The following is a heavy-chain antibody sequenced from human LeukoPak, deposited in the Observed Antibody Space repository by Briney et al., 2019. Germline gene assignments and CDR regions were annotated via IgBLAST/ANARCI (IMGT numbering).Heavy chain of an antibody. CDR3: AKYSFCSSSSCYRNDVFDV. CDR2: IRGSGDST. CDR1: GFTFSSYA. J-gene: IGHJ3*01. D-gene: IGHD2-15*01. V-gene: IGHV3-23*01. Sequence: GGSLRLSCAASGFTFSSYAMSWVRQAPGKGLEGVSSIRGSGDSTDYADSVKGRFTISRDNSKNTLHLQMNSLRAEDTAIYYCAKYSFCSSSSCYRNDVFDVWGQGTMVTVSS.